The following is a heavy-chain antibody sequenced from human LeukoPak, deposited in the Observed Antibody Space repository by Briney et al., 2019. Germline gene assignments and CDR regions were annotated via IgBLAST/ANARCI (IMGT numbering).Heavy chain of an antibody. V-gene: IGHV4-59*11. J-gene: IGHJ5*02. CDR3: ARGAIAARSGDWFDP. D-gene: IGHD6-6*01. Sequence: SQTLSLTCTVSGGSISSHYWSWIRQPPGKGLEWIGYIYYSGSTNYNPSLKSRVTILVDTSKNQFSLKLSSVTAADTAVYYCARGAIAARSGDWFDPWGQGTLVTVSS. CDR1: GGSISSHY. CDR2: IYYSGST.